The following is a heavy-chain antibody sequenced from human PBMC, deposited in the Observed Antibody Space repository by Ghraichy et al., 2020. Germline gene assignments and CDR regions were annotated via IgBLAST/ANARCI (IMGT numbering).Heavy chain of an antibody. CDR1: GYTLTELS. Sequence: ASVKVSCKVSGYTLTELSMHWVRQAPGKGLEWMGGFDPEDGETIYAQKFQGRVTMTEDTSTDTAYMELSSLRSEDTAVYYCATTQTRGRITMIVVVITGGFDYWGQGTLVTVSS. CDR2: FDPEDGET. J-gene: IGHJ4*02. CDR3: ATTQTRGRITMIVVVITGGFDY. V-gene: IGHV1-24*01. D-gene: IGHD3-22*01.